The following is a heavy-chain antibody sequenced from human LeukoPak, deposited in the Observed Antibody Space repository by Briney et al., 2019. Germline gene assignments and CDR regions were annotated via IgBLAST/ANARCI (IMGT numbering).Heavy chain of an antibody. V-gene: IGHV3-48*03. CDR1: GFTFSSYE. CDR3: AKRGVVIRVILVGFHKEAYYFDS. D-gene: IGHD3-22*01. CDR2: ISSSAGSI. Sequence: GGSLRLSCAASGFTFSSYEMNWVRQAPGKRLEWVSYISSSAGSIYLADSVKDRFSVSRDNAKNSLYLQMTSLRAEDTAVYFCAKRGVVIRVILVGFHKEAYYFDSWGQGALVTVSS. J-gene: IGHJ4*02.